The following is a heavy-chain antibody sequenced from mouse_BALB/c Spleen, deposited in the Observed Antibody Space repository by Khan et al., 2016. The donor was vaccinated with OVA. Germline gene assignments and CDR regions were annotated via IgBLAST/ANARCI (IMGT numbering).Heavy chain of an antibody. CDR3: TRLAYYYNSEGFAY. V-gene: IGHV5-6*01. Sequence: DVQLVESGGDLVKPGGSLKLSCAASGFTFSTYGMSWVRQTPDKRLEWVATISSGGSYTYYVDSVKGRFTISRDNAKNTLYLQMSSLKSEDTAMYYCTRLAYYYNSEGFAYWGQGTLVTVSA. CDR1: GFTFSTYG. D-gene: IGHD1-1*02. J-gene: IGHJ3*01. CDR2: ISSGGSYT.